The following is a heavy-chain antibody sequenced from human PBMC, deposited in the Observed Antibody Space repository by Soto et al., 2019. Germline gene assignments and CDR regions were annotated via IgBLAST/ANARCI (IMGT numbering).Heavy chain of an antibody. D-gene: IGHD5-12*01. V-gene: IGHV1-69*06. CDR1: GGTFSSYA. CDR3: ARERIVATITGYYYYGIDV. CDR2: IIPIFGTA. J-gene: IGHJ6*02. Sequence: QVQLVQSGAEVKKPGSSVKVSCKASGGTFSSYAISWVRQAPGQGLEWMGGIIPIFGTANYAQKFQGRVTITADKSTSTAYMELSSLRSEDTAVYYCARERIVATITGYYYYGIDVWGQGTTVTVSS.